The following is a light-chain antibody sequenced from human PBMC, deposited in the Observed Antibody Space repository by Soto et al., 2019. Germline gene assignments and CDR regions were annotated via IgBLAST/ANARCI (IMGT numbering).Light chain of an antibody. CDR3: QQNYSTPLT. Sequence: DIQMTQSPLSLSASVGDRISITCRASQNIGNNLNWYRQKAGKAPTLLIYAASKLHSGVPSGVGGTGSGTDFTLTFSSLQSEDFASYFCQQNYSTPLTFGGGTKVQIK. V-gene: IGKV1-39*01. CDR1: QNIGNN. J-gene: IGKJ4*01. CDR2: AAS.